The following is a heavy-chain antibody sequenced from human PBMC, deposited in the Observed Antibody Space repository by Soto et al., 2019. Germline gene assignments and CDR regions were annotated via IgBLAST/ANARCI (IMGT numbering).Heavy chain of an antibody. J-gene: IGHJ5*02. V-gene: IGHV4-30-2*01. CDR3: ARDGVLLWFGELNWLDP. CDR2: IYHSGST. Sequence: PSETLSLTCAVSGGSISSGGYSWSWIRQPPGKGLEWIGYIYHSGSTYYNPSLKSRVTISVDRSKNQFSLKLSSVTAADTAVYYCARDGVLLWFGELNWLDPCGQGPLVTVYS. D-gene: IGHD3-10*01. CDR1: GGSISSGGYS.